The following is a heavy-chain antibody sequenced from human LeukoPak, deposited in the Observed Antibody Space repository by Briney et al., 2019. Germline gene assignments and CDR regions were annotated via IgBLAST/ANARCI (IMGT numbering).Heavy chain of an antibody. CDR1: VLTFSSNW. J-gene: IGHJ4*02. V-gene: IGHV3-74*01. CDR3: ARGGSYYEFDY. CDR2: INNDGSST. D-gene: IGHD3-22*01. Sequence: PGGSLRLSCAASVLTFSSNWMHWVRQAPGKGLVWVSHINNDGSSTTYADSVKGRFTISRDNAKNTVYLQMNSLRAEDTAVYFCARGGSYYEFDYWGQGTLVTVSS.